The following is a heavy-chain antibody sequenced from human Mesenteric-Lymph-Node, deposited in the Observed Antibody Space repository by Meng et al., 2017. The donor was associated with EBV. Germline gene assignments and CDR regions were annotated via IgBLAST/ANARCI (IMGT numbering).Heavy chain of an antibody. CDR2: ITGNGGNT. Sequence: EVRVLGFGGGLVQPGGSLGLSCAASGFTFSSHSMSWVRQAPGKGLDWVSAITGNGGNTYYADSVKGRFTISRDNSKNTVYLQMNSLRAEDTAVYYCARLTDYWGQGTLVTVSS. CDR1: GFTFSSHS. J-gene: IGHJ4*02. V-gene: IGHV3-23*01. CDR3: ARLTDY. D-gene: IGHD3-9*01.